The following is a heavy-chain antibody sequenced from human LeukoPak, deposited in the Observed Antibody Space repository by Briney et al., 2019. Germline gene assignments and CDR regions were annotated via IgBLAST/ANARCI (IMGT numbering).Heavy chain of an antibody. CDR1: GGTFSSYA. CDR3: ARDSRAAARYYYYYYMDV. Sequence: SVKVSCKASGGTFSSYAISWVRQAPGQGLEWMGGIIPIFGTANYAQKFQGRVTITADKSTSTAYMELSSLRSEDTAVYYCARDSRAAARYYYYYYMDVWGKGTTVTVSS. J-gene: IGHJ6*03. V-gene: IGHV1-69*06. CDR2: IIPIFGTA. D-gene: IGHD2-15*01.